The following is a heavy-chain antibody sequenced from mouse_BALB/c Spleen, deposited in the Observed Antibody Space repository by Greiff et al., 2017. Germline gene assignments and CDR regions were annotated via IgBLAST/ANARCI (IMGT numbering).Heavy chain of an antibody. D-gene: IGHD2-13*01. Sequence: EVKLVESGGGLVQPGGSLKLSCAASGFTFSGYGMSWVRQTPDKRLELVATISGDGSCTYYPDSVKGRFTISRDNAKNNLYLQMSSLKSEDTAMYYCAIDEGDFYSMDYWGQGTSVTVSS. CDR3: AIDEGDFYSMDY. J-gene: IGHJ4*01. CDR1: GFTFSGYG. CDR2: ISGDGSCT. V-gene: IGHV5-6-3*01.